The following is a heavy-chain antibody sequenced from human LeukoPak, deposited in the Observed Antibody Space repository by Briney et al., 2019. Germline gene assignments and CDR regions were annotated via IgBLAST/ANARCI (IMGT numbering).Heavy chain of an antibody. CDR2: IYYSGST. CDR3: ARVAGYSSGWYDY. V-gene: IGHV4-38-2*02. D-gene: IGHD6-19*01. J-gene: IGHJ4*02. CDR1: GYSISSGYY. Sequence: NPSETLSLTCTVSGYSISSGYYWGWIRQPPGKGLEWIGSIYYSGSTNYNPSLKSRVTISVDTSKNQFSLKLSSVTAADTAVYYCARVAGYSSGWYDYWGQGTLVTVSS.